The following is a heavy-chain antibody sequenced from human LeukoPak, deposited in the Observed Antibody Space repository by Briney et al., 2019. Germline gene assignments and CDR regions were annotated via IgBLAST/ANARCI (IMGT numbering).Heavy chain of an antibody. CDR3: AKRVGENNGPIDS. J-gene: IGHJ4*02. V-gene: IGHV3-48*03. Sequence: GGSLRLSCVGLGFTSSSYEMNWVRQAPGKGLEWVAYIGGGGETIYYADSVKGRFTISRDNVKNSLYLQMNSLRAEDTAVYYCAKRVGENNGPIDSWGQGTLVTVSS. CDR2: IGGGGETI. CDR1: GFTSSSYE. D-gene: IGHD1-26*01.